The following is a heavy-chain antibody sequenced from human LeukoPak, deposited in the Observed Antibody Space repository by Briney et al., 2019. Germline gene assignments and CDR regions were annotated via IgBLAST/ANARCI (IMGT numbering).Heavy chain of an antibody. CDR1: GGSISSSSYY. J-gene: IGHJ5*02. Sequence: PSETLSLTCTVSGGSISSSSYYWGWVRQPPRAGLEWLGSIYYSGSTYYNPSLKSRITISVDTSKNQFSLKLSSVTAADTAVYYCARLLLSCSSTSCYKRWFDPWGQGTLVTVSS. CDR2: IYYSGST. V-gene: IGHV4-39*01. CDR3: ARLLLSCSSTSCYKRWFDP. D-gene: IGHD2-2*02.